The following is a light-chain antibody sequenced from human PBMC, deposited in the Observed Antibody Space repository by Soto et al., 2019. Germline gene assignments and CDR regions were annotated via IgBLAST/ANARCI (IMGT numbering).Light chain of an antibody. CDR2: DAS. V-gene: IGKV3-11*01. Sequence: EIVLTQSPGTLSLSPGERATLSCRTSQNINKYLAWYQQKPGQAPRLLIYDASSRATGIPARFSGSGSGTDFTLTISSLEPEDFAVYYCQQRSNWPITFGQGTRLEIK. CDR1: QNINKY. J-gene: IGKJ5*01. CDR3: QQRSNWPIT.